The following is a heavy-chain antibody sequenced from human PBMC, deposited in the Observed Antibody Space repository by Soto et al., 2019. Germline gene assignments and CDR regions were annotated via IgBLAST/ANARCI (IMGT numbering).Heavy chain of an antibody. CDR2: ISYDGSNK. CDR1: GFTFSSYS. J-gene: IGHJ4*02. CDR3: ARVYSSLDYGIDY. Sequence: PGGSLRLSCAASGFTFSSYSIHWVRQAPGKGLEWVAVISYDGSNKYYAESVKGRFTISRDNSKNTLYLQMNSLRPEDTAVYYCARVYSSLDYGIDYWGQGTLVTVSS. D-gene: IGHD6-6*01. V-gene: IGHV3-30-3*01.